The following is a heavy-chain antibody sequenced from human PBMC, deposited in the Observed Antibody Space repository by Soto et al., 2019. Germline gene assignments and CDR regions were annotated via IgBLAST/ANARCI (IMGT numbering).Heavy chain of an antibody. J-gene: IGHJ4*02. Sequence: VQLLESGGGLVQPGGSLRLSCVASGFTLSSYFMTWVRQAPGKGLEWVSAISNSGGSTYYADSVKGGFTISRDNSKNTLDLQMNSLRAEDTAVYFCAKDLEKWLVQLGGLDSWGQGTLVTFSS. V-gene: IGHV3-23*01. CDR1: GFTLSSYF. D-gene: IGHD6-19*01. CDR2: ISNSGGST. CDR3: AKDLEKWLVQLGGLDS.